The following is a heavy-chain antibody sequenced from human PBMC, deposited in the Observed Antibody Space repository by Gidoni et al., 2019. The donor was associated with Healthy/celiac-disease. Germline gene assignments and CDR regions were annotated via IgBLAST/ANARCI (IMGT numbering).Heavy chain of an antibody. CDR3: AKNIAPHYYDSSGMDV. V-gene: IGHV3-30*18. CDR2: ISYDGSNK. CDR1: GFTFSGYG. Sequence: AASGFTFSGYGMHWVRQAPGKGLEWVAVISYDGSNKYYGDSVKGRFTISTDNSKNTLYLQMNSLRAEDTAVYYCAKNIAPHYYDSSGMDVWGQGTTVTVSS. D-gene: IGHD3-22*01. J-gene: IGHJ6*02.